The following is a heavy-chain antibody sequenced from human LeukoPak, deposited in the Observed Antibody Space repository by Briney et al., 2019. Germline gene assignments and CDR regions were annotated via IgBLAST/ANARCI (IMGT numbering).Heavy chain of an antibody. Sequence: PGGSLRLSCAASGFTFSDYAMSWVRQAPGKGLEWVSVISGSDGNANYADSVKGRFTISRDNSKNTLFLQMNSLRAEDTAAYYCAKASGYSNSEGYYLDVWGKGTPVTVSS. CDR1: GFTFSDYA. V-gene: IGHV3-23*01. CDR2: ISGSDGNA. J-gene: IGHJ6*03. D-gene: IGHD6-6*01. CDR3: AKASGYSNSEGYYLDV.